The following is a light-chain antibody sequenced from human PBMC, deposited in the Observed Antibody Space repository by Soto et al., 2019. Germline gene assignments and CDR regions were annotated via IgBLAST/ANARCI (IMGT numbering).Light chain of an antibody. CDR3: QQYYSTSGFT. J-gene: IGKJ3*01. CDR2: WAS. CDR1: QSVLYSSNNKNY. Sequence: DIVMTQSPDSLAVSLGERATINCKSSQSVLYSSNNKNYLAWYQQKPGQPPKLLIYWASTRESGVPDRFSGSGSGTDFTLTISSLQAEDVAVYYCQQYYSTSGFTFGPGTKGISN. V-gene: IGKV4-1*01.